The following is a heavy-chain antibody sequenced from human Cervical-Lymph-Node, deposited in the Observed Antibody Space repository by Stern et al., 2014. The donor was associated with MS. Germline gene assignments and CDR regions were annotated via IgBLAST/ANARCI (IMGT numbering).Heavy chain of an antibody. J-gene: IGHJ4*02. CDR2: ILYDGSNP. Sequence: VQLVESGGGVVQPGRSLRLSCAASGFSFSSYAMHWVRQAPGQGLEWVALILYDGSNPYYADSVTGLFTISRDNFKNTLYLQMNSLRAEDTAVYYCASAYSSSHYYFDYWGQGTLVTVSS. CDR3: ASAYSSSHYYFDY. V-gene: IGHV3-33*01. CDR1: GFSFSSYA. D-gene: IGHD6-13*01.